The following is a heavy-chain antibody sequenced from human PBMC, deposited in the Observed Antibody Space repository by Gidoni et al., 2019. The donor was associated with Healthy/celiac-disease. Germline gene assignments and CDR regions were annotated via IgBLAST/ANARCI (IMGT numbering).Heavy chain of an antibody. CDR2: IMPILGIA. Sequence: QVPLVQSGAEVKKPGSSVKVSCKASGGTFSSYAISWVRQAPGQGLEWMGRIMPILGIANYAQKFQGRVTITADKSTSTAYMELRSLRSEDTAVYYCARVNVDTAMVKGRNWFDPWGQGTLVTVSS. CDR3: ARVNVDTAMVKGRNWFDP. CDR1: GGTFSSYA. V-gene: IGHV1-69*04. J-gene: IGHJ5*02. D-gene: IGHD5-18*01.